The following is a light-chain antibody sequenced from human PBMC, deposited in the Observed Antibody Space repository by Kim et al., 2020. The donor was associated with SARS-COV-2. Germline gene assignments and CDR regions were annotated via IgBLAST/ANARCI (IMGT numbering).Light chain of an antibody. CDR3: SAWDGILNSWV. J-gene: IGLJ3*02. Sequence: RQNATLNCSGNSNKVGSQVAVWLQQHPGHPPKVLSDMTLNRPSGISERFSASRSRNIASLTITEPRPEDEADYYCSAWDGILNSWVFGGGTQLTVL. CDR1: SNKVGSQV. CDR2: MTL. V-gene: IGLV10-54*01.